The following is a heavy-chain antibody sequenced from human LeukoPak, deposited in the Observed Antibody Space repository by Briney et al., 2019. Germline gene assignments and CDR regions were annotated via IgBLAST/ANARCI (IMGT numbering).Heavy chain of an antibody. CDR1: GGSLNGYY. CDR3: ARYGMAAEGIWWFDP. CDR2: IDHSGST. J-gene: IGHJ5*02. D-gene: IGHD6-13*01. Sequence: SETLSLTCAVYGGSLNGYYWSWIRQPPGKRLEWIGEIDHSGSTQYNPSLKSRVTISLDTSKKQFSLKLTSLTAADTAFYYCARYGMAAEGIWWFDPWGQGTLVTVSA. V-gene: IGHV4-34*01.